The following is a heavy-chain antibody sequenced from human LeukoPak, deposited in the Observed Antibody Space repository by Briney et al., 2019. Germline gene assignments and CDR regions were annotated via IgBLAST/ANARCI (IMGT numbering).Heavy chain of an antibody. CDR1: GFTFSSYE. D-gene: IGHD2-2*01. CDR3: ARAQDIVVVPAAIFDY. V-gene: IGHV3-48*03. CDR2: ISSSGSTI. Sequence: GGSLRLSCAASGFTFSSYEMNWVRQAPGKGLEWVSYISSSGSTIYYADSVKGRFTISRDNAKNSLYLQMNSLRAEDTAVYYCARAQDIVVVPAAIFDYWGQGTLVTVSS. J-gene: IGHJ4*02.